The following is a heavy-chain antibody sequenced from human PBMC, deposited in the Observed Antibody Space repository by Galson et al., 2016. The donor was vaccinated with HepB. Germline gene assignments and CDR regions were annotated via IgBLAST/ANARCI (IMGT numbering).Heavy chain of an antibody. D-gene: IGHD2/OR15-2a*01. CDR1: GFTFSNFG. Sequence: SLRLSCAASGFTFSNFGMHWVRQAPGKGPEWLAIIWYDGSTTFYADSVKGRFNISRDNSNNTLYLQMNNLRAVDTAVYFCARNLGQIVPGLFFYFYYGLDVWGQGTTVTVSS. J-gene: IGHJ6*02. CDR3: ARNLGQIVPGLFFYFYYGLDV. CDR2: IWYDGSTT. V-gene: IGHV3-33*01.